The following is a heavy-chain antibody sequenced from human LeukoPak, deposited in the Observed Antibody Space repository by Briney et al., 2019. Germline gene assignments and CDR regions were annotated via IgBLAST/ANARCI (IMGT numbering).Heavy chain of an antibody. Sequence: SETLSLTCAVYGGSFSGYYWSWIRQPPGKGLEWIGEINHSGSTNYNPSLKSRVTISVDTSKNQFSLKLSSVTAADTAVYYCARGRRLLWFGELFPVGTFDPWDQGTLVTVSS. J-gene: IGHJ5*02. D-gene: IGHD3-10*01. V-gene: IGHV4-34*01. CDR2: INHSGST. CDR1: GGSFSGYY. CDR3: ARGRRLLWFGELFPVGTFDP.